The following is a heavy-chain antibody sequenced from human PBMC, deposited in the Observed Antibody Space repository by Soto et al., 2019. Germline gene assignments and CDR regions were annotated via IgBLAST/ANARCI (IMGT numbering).Heavy chain of an antibody. Sequence: QVQLVQSGAEVKKPGASVKVSCKASGYTFTSYAMHWVRQAPGQRLEWMGWINAGNGNTQYTQQFQGRVTITRDTSASTAYVELSSLRSEDTAVYYCARDMGFGLSDYWGQGTLVTVSS. D-gene: IGHD3-10*01. CDR1: GYTFTSYA. J-gene: IGHJ4*02. V-gene: IGHV1-3*01. CDR2: INAGNGNT. CDR3: ARDMGFGLSDY.